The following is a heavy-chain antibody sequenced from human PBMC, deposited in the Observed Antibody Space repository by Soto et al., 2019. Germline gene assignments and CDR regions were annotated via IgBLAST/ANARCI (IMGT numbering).Heavy chain of an antibody. CDR2: ISYDGSNK. CDR1: GFTFSSYG. J-gene: IGHJ6*02. Sequence: GGYPRLSCAASGFTFSSYGMHWVRQAPGKGLEWVAVISYDGSNKYYADSVKGRFTISRDNSKNTLYLQMNSLRAEDTAVYYCAKDARKWELRRPYYSSYAMDFPCQAITLTVSS. CDR3: AKDARKWELRRPYYSSYAMDF. V-gene: IGHV3-30*18. D-gene: IGHD1-26*01.